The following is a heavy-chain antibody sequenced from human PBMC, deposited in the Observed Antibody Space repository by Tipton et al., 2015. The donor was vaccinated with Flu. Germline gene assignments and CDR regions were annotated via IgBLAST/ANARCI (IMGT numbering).Heavy chain of an antibody. CDR1: GFPFSGYW. J-gene: IGHJ3*01. CDR2: INTDGSTT. D-gene: IGHD3-22*01. Sequence: SLRLSCAASGFPFSGYWFHWVRQSPGGGLVWLSRINTDGSTTDYADFVEGRFTVSRDNARNTVYLQMNNLGAEDTALYYCTRDSHYYESSASLDIDFWGQGTMVTVSS. CDR3: TRDSHYYESSASLDIDF. V-gene: IGHV3-74*01.